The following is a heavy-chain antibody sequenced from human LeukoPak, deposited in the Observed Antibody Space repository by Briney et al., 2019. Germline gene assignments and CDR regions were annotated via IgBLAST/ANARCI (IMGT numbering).Heavy chain of an antibody. V-gene: IGHV3-7*01. CDR2: INQDEI. J-gene: IGHJ6*03. D-gene: IGHD1-26*01. CDR3: ARDPYSGSYGSYYYYYMDV. Sequence: GGSLRLSWVASGFTFSSSWMSWVRQGPGKGLEWVASINQDEIHYVDAVRGRFTIFRDNAKNSLYLQMNSLGPGDTAVYFCARDPYSGSYGSYYYYYMDVWGKGTTVTVSS. CDR1: GFTFSSSW.